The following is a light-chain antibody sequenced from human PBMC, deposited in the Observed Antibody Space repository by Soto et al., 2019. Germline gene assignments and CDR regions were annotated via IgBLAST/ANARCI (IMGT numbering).Light chain of an antibody. V-gene: IGLV2-14*01. Sequence: QSALTQPASVSGSPGQSITISCTGTSSDVGGYNYVSWYQQHPDKAPKLIIYEVSHRPSGISTRFSGSKSGNTASLSISGLRPEDEADYYCTSYGGTNTLYMFGPGTKLTVL. CDR3: TSYGGTNTLYM. CDR1: SSDVGGYNY. CDR2: EVS. J-gene: IGLJ1*01.